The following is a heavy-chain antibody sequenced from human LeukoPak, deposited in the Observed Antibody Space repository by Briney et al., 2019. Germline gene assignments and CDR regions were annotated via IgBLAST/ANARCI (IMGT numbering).Heavy chain of an antibody. D-gene: IGHD1-26*01. J-gene: IGHJ4*02. CDR3: ARPSGATPFKRFDY. CDR2: IGHNGST. Sequence: SETLSLTCAVYGGSFSGYNWTWIRQPPGKGLEWIGEIGHNGSTNYNPSLKGRVTISVDTSKNQFSLKVASVTAADTAVYYCARPSGATPFKRFDYWGQGTLVTVSS. CDR1: GGSFSGYN. V-gene: IGHV4-34*01.